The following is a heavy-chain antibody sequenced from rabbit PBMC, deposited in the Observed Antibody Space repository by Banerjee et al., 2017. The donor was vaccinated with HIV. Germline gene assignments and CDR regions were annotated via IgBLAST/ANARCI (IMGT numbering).Heavy chain of an antibody. CDR2: IAGDSSDNP. J-gene: IGHJ4*01. CDR3: ARDGGSGWGAPYYFNL. CDR1: GFTFSNNDY. Sequence: QSLEESGGDLVKPEGSLTLTCTASGFTFSNNDYMCWVRQAPGKGLEWISCIAGDSSDNPYYATWAKGRFTISKASSTMVTLQMTSLTAADTATYFCARDGGSGWGAPYYFNLWGPGTLVTVS. D-gene: IGHD4-1*01. V-gene: IGHV1S40*01.